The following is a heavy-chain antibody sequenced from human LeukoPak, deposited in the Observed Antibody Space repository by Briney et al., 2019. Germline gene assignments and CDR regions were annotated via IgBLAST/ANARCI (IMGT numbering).Heavy chain of an antibody. CDR1: GFTFSSYG. Sequence: GGSLRLSCAASGFTFSSYGMHWVRQAPGKGLEWVAFIRYDGSNKYYADSVKGRFTISRDNSKNTLYLQMNSLRAGDTAVYYCAKGGGYYFDYWGQGTLVTVSS. V-gene: IGHV3-30*02. D-gene: IGHD3-16*01. CDR2: IRYDGSNK. CDR3: AKGGGYYFDY. J-gene: IGHJ4*02.